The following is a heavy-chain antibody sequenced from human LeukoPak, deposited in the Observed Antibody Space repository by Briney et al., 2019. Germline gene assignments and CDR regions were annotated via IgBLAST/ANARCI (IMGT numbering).Heavy chain of an antibody. D-gene: IGHD6-6*01. CDR1: GGSFSGYY. V-gene: IGHV4-34*01. J-gene: IGHJ3*02. CDR3: ASGISSYAFNI. Sequence: SETLSLTCAVYGGSFSGYYWSWIRQPPGKGLEWIGEINHSGSTNYNPSLKSRVTISVDTSKNQFSLRLSSVTAADTAVYYCASGISSYAFNIWGQGTMVTVSS. CDR2: INHSGST.